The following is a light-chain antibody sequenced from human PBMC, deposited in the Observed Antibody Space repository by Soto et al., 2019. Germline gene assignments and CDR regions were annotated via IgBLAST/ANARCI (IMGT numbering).Light chain of an antibody. Sequence: EIVMTQSPATLSVSPGERATLSCRASQSVSSDLAWFQQTPGQAPRLPIYGASTRATGIPARFSGSGSGTEFTLTISSLQSEDFAVYYCQQYSNWAPITFGPGTKVDIK. V-gene: IGKV3-15*01. CDR2: GAS. CDR3: QQYSNWAPIT. CDR1: QSVSSD. J-gene: IGKJ3*01.